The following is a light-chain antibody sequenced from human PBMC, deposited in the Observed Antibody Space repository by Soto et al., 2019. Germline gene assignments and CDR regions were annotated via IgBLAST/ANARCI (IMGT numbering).Light chain of an antibody. CDR3: QQYNYWPRT. V-gene: IGKV3-15*01. Sequence: DIVMTQSPATLSVSPGERATLSCRASRSVSSYLAWYQQKPGQAPRLLMYGASTRATVIPARFSGGGSGTEFTLTISSLQSEDSAVYYCQQYNYWPRTFGQGTKVEVK. CDR1: RSVSSY. CDR2: GAS. J-gene: IGKJ1*01.